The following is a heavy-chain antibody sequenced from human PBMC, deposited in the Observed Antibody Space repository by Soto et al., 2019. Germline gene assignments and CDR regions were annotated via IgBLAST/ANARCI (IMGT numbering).Heavy chain of an antibody. CDR2: INAGKGNT. J-gene: IGHJ3*02. CDR1: GYTFTEYI. Sequence: ASVKVACKASGYTFTEYIIHWVRQAPGLRLEWMGWINAGKGNTNYAQNFQGWVTMTRDTYISKAYMELSRLRYDDSAVYYCATPGGPIAAALGYDAFDIWGQGTMVTV. CDR3: ATPGGPIAAALGYDAFDI. D-gene: IGHD6-13*01. V-gene: IGHV1-2*04.